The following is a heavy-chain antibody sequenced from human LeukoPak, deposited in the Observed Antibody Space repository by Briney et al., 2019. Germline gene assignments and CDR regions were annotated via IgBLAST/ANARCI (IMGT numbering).Heavy chain of an antibody. J-gene: IGHJ4*02. CDR3: ARDTAYYFDY. CDR1: GYTFTGYY. Sequence: ASVTVSCKASGYTFTGYYMHWVRQAPGQGLEWMGWINPSSGGTNYAQKFQGRVTMTRDTSISTAYMELSRLRSDDTAVYYCARDTAYYFDYWGQGTLVTVSS. D-gene: IGHD4-17*01. CDR2: INPSSGGT. V-gene: IGHV1-2*02.